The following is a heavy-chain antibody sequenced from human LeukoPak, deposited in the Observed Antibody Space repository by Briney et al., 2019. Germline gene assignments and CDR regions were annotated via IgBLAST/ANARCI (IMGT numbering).Heavy chain of an antibody. J-gene: IGHJ3*02. V-gene: IGHV4-34*01. Sequence: SETLSLTCAVYGGSFSGYYWSWIRQPPGKGLEWIGEINHSGSTNYNPSLKSRVTISVDTSKNQFSLKPSSVTAADTAVYYCARGEIAVLKYGGAFDIWGQGTMVTVSS. CDR1: GGSFSGYY. CDR3: ARGEIAVLKYGGAFDI. D-gene: IGHD6-19*01. CDR2: INHSGST.